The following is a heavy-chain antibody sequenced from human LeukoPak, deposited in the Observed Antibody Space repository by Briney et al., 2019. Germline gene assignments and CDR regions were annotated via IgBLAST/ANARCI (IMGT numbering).Heavy chain of an antibody. V-gene: IGHV3-33*01. CDR1: GFTFSSYG. CDR2: IWYDGSNK. Sequence: GGSLRLSCAASGFTFSSYGMHWVRQAPGKGREWVAVIWYDGSNKYYADSVKGRFTISRDNSKNTLYLQMNSLRAEDTAVYYCARASHPYYNYYYMDVWGKGTTVTVSS. CDR3: ARASHPYYNYYYMDV. J-gene: IGHJ6*03.